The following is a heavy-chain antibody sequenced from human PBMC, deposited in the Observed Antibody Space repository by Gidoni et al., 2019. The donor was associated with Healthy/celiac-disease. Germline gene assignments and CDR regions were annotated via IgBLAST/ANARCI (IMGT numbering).Heavy chain of an antibody. CDR3: AKDTYGDYSYFDY. CDR1: GFTFSSYA. Sequence: VQLLEPGGGLVQPGGSLRLSCAASGFTFSSYAMSWVRQAPGKGLEWVSAISGSGGSTYYADSVKGRFTISRDNSKNTLYLQMNSLRAEDTAVYYCAKDTYGDYSYFDYWGQGTLVTVSS. J-gene: IGHJ4*02. D-gene: IGHD4-17*01. CDR2: ISGSGGST. V-gene: IGHV3-23*01.